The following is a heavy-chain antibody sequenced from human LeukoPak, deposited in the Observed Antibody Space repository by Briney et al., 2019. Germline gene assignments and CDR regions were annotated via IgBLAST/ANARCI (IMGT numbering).Heavy chain of an antibody. Sequence: GGSLRLSCVASGLPIADFAMHWVRQAPGKGLEWVSLISGDGVSTFYADSVKGRFSISRDNSKNSLYLEVNSLRTEDAAMYYCAKESGKFDYWGQGTLVAVSS. CDR3: AKESGKFDY. CDR2: ISGDGVST. CDR1: GLPIADFA. V-gene: IGHV3-43*02. J-gene: IGHJ4*02.